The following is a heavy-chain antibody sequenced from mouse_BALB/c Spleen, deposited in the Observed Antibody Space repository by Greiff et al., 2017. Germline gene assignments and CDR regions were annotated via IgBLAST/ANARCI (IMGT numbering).Heavy chain of an antibody. D-gene: IGHD1-1*01. CDR1: GFNIKDTY. V-gene: IGHV14-3*02. CDR2: IDPANGNT. J-gene: IGHJ2*01. CDR3: ARYWYYGSSY. Sequence: EVQLQESGAELVKPGASVKLSCTASGFNIKDTYMHWVKQRPEQGLEWIGRIDPANGNTKYDPKFQGKATITADTSSNTAYLQLSSLTSEDTAVYYCARYWYYGSSYWGQGTTLTVSS.